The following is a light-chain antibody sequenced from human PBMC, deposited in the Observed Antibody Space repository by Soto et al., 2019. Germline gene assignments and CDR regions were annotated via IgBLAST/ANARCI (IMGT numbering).Light chain of an antibody. V-gene: IGKV3-20*01. CDR1: QSVSNNY. CDR3: QQYGSSGT. Sequence: EIVLTQSPGTLSLSPGGRATLSCRASQSVSNNYLAWYQQKPGQAPRLPIYGASNRATGIPDRFSGSGSGTDFTLTISRLEPEDFAVYYCQQYGSSGTFGQGTKVDIK. CDR2: GAS. J-gene: IGKJ1*01.